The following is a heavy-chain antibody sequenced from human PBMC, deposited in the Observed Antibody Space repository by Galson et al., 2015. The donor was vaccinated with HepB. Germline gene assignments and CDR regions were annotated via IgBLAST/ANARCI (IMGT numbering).Heavy chain of an antibody. V-gene: IGHV1-24*01. CDR1: GYNLIELS. J-gene: IGHJ3*01. CDR3: ATYLGSTGFDF. Sequence: SVKVSCKVSGYNLIELSIHWVRQAPGKGLEWMGSLVPENGDTLLAQKFEGRVRMTEDKYSDTTYMELSSLRSEDTGVYFCATYLGSTGFDFWGQGTMVTVSS. D-gene: IGHD3-9*01. CDR2: LVPENGDT.